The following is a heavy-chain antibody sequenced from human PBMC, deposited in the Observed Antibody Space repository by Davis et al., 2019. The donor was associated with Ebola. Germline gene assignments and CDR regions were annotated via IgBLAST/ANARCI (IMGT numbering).Heavy chain of an antibody. CDR3: VRGWGRTGLGV. J-gene: IGHJ6*02. CDR2: TYYNSKWYN. V-gene: IGHV6-1*01. CDR1: GDSVSSGG. Sequence: PSETLSLTCAISGDSVSSGGWNWIRQSPSRGLEWLGRTYYNSKWYNDYAASVRGRIAVNPDTSKNQFSLQLNSVTPEDTAVYYCVRGWGRTGLGVWGQGTTVTVSS. D-gene: IGHD1-26*01.